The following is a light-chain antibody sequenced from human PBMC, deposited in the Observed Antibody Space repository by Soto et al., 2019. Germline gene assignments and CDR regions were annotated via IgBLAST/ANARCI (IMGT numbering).Light chain of an antibody. J-gene: IGKJ1*01. CDR2: GAS. Sequence: EIVLTQSPGTLSVSPGERATLSCRASQSVSSNLAWYQQTPGQAPRLLIYGASNRATGIPDRFSGSGSETDFTLTISRLEPEDFAVYYCHQYGSSPATFGQGTKVDIK. CDR1: QSVSSN. CDR3: HQYGSSPAT. V-gene: IGKV3-20*01.